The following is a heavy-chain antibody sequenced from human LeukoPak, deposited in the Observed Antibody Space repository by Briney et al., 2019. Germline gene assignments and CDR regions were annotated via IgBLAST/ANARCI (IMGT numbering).Heavy chain of an antibody. CDR2: IYYSGST. CDR3: ASITMVRGALYYFDY. V-gene: IGHV4-39*01. CDR1: GGSISSSSYY. Sequence: SETLSLTCTVSGGSISSSSYYWGRIRQPPGKGREWIVSIYYSGSTYYNPSLKSRVTISVDTSKNQFSLKLSSVTAADTAVYYGASITMVRGALYYFDYWGQGTLVTVSS. D-gene: IGHD3-10*01. J-gene: IGHJ4*02.